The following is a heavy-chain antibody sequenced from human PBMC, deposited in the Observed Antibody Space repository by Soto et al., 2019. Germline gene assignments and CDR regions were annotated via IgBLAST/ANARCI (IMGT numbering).Heavy chain of an antibody. D-gene: IGHD3-10*01. CDR2: FIPIFGAA. V-gene: IGHV1-69*12. CDR3: ASPRDNYYYTGMDV. Sequence: QVQLVQSGAEVKKPGSSVKVSCKASGGTFSSYAISWVRQAPGQGLEWMGGFIPIFGAADYAQNFQGRVTIAADESTSTAYMELSSLISEDTAVYYCASPRDNYYYTGMDVWGQGTTVTVSS. J-gene: IGHJ6*02. CDR1: GGTFSSYA.